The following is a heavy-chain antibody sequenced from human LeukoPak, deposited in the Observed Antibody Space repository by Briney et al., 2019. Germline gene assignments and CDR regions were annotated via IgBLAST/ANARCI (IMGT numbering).Heavy chain of an antibody. Sequence: GESLKISCKGSGYSFTRYWIGWVRQMPGKGLEWMGIIYPGDPETRYSPSFQGQVTISADKSFSTAYLQWRSLKASDTAMYYCARWQLANGAFDIWGQGTMVTVSS. CDR3: ARWQLANGAFDI. D-gene: IGHD6-6*01. J-gene: IGHJ3*02. CDR2: IYPGDPET. V-gene: IGHV5-51*01. CDR1: GYSFTRYW.